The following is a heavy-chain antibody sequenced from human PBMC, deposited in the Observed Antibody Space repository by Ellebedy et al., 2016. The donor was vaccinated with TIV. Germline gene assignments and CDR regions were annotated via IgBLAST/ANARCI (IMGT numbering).Heavy chain of an antibody. CDR3: ARDLYYYDSTRYDY. Sequence: AASVKVSCKASGGTFSSYAISWVRQAPGQGLEWMGWISAYNGNTNYAQKLQGRVTMTTDTSTSTAYMELRSLRSDDTAVYYCARDLYYYDSTRYDYWGQGTLVTVSS. CDR2: ISAYNGNT. J-gene: IGHJ4*02. V-gene: IGHV1-18*01. CDR1: GGTFSSYA. D-gene: IGHD3-22*01.